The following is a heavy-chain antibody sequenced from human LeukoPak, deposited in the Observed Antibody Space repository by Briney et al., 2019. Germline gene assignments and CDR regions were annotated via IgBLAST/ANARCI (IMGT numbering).Heavy chain of an antibody. CDR3: ARDRYGSGNQNWFDP. CDR1: GGSISSYY. Sequence: SETLSLTCTVSGGSISSYYWSWIRQPPGKGLEWIGYIYYSGSTNYNPSLKSRVTMSVDTSKNQFSLKLSSVTAADTAVYYCARDRYGSGNQNWFDPWGQGTLVTVSS. D-gene: IGHD3-10*01. CDR2: IYYSGST. V-gene: IGHV4-59*01. J-gene: IGHJ5*02.